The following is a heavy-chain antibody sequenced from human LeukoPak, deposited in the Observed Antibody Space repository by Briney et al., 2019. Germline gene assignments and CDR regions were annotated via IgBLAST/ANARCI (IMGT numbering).Heavy chain of an antibody. Sequence: GESLKISCKGSGYSFSSYWVGWVRQMPGKGLEWMGIIYPDDSDTRYSPSFQGQVTISADRSISTAYLQWSSLKASDTAMYYCARHRKDIGFDSWGQGTLVTVSS. D-gene: IGHD2-15*01. CDR2: IYPDDSDT. CDR3: ARHRKDIGFDS. J-gene: IGHJ4*02. CDR1: GYSFSSYW. V-gene: IGHV5-51*01.